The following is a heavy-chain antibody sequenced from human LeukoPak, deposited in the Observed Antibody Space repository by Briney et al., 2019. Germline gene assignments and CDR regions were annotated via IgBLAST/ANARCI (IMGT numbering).Heavy chain of an antibody. J-gene: IGHJ4*02. Sequence: PGGSLRLSCAASGFTFDDYAMHWVRQAPGKGLEWVSLISWDGGSTYYADSVKGRFTISRDNSKNSLYLQMNSLRAEDTALYYCAKDSSSGSYSYYFDYWGQGTLVTVSS. CDR3: AKDSSSGSYSYYFDY. D-gene: IGHD1-26*01. CDR1: GFTFDDYA. CDR2: ISWDGGST. V-gene: IGHV3-43D*03.